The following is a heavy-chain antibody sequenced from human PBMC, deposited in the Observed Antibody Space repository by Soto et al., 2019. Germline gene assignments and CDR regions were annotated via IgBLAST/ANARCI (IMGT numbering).Heavy chain of an antibody. V-gene: IGHV3-30*03. CDR2: ISYDGSNK. J-gene: IGHJ3*02. Sequence: GGSLRLSCAASGFTFSSYGMHWVRQAPGKGLEWVAVISYDGSNKYYADSVKGRFTISRDNSKNTLYLQMNSLRAEDTAVYYCATERKITMVRGVIIRDAFDIWGQGTMVTVS. CDR3: ATERKITMVRGVIIRDAFDI. CDR1: GFTFSSYG. D-gene: IGHD3-10*01.